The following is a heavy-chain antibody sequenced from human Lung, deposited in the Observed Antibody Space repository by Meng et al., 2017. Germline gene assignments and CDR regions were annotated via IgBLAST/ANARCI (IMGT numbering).Heavy chain of an antibody. V-gene: IGHV4-34*01. D-gene: IGHD4-11*01. J-gene: IGHJ4*02. CDR2: INHSGST. CDR3: ARGPTTMAHDFDY. CDR1: GGSFSDYY. Sequence: VRRQWWAAGLLKTPETSSLSCVVSGGSFSDYYWSWIRQPPGKGLEWIGEINHSGSTNYNPSLESRATISVDTSQNNLSLKLSSVTAADSAVYYCARGPTTMAHDFDYWGQGTLVTVSS.